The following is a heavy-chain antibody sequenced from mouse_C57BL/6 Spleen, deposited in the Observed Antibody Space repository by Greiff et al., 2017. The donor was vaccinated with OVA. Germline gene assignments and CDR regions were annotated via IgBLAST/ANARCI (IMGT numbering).Heavy chain of an antibody. CDR3: ARPSNWDVDY. CDR1: GYTFTDYY. J-gene: IGHJ2*01. V-gene: IGHV1-26*01. CDR2: INPNNGGT. D-gene: IGHD4-1*01. Sequence: VQLQQSGPELVKPGASVKISCKASGYTFTDYYMNWVKQSHGKSLEWIGDINPNNGGTSYNQKFKGKATLTVDKSSSTAYMELRSLTSEDSAVYYCARPSNWDVDYWGQGTTLTVSS.